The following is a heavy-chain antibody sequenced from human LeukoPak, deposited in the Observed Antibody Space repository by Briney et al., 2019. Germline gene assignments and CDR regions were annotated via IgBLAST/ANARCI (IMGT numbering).Heavy chain of an antibody. CDR1: GFTLSNYD. Sequence: RTGGSLRLSCAASGFTLSNYDMNWVRQAPGKGLEWVSSISTSSRYIYYKDSVRGRFTISRDDAKNSLYLDMNSLRAEDTAAYYCARADCSSSTCYLRRSWFDPWGQGTLVTVSS. CDR2: ISTSSRYI. V-gene: IGHV3-21*01. CDR3: ARADCSSSTCYLRRSWFDP. D-gene: IGHD2-2*01. J-gene: IGHJ5*02.